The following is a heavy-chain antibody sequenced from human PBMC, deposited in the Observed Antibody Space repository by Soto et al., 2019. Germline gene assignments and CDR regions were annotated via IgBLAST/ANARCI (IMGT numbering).Heavy chain of an antibody. J-gene: IGHJ6*03. CDR3: ARGYYDILTCPFTIGSYYYMDV. CDR2: INPNSGGT. V-gene: IGHV1-2*04. D-gene: IGHD3-9*01. Sequence: GASVKVSFKASGYTFTGYYMHWVRQAPGQGLEWMGWINPNSGGTNYAQKFQGWVTMTRDTSISTAYMELSRLRSDDTAVYYCARGYYDILTCPFTIGSYYYMDVWGKGTTVTVSS. CDR1: GYTFTGYY.